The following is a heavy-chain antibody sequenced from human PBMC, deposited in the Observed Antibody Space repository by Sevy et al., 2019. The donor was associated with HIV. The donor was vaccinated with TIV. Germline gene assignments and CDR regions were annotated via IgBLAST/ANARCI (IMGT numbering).Heavy chain of an antibody. Sequence: GGSLRLSCGASGFSFRRHGMHWARQAPGKGLEWVAVISNDGSNKYYADSVKGRFTISRDNSKNTLYLQMNSLRAEDTAVYYCATARAGYYGSGMDWGQGTLVTVSS. CDR1: GFSFRRHG. V-gene: IGHV3-30*03. D-gene: IGHD3-10*01. CDR3: ATARAGYYGSGMD. J-gene: IGHJ4*02. CDR2: ISNDGSNK.